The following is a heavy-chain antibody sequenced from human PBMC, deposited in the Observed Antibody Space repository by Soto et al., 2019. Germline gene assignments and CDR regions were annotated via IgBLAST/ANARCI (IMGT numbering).Heavy chain of an antibody. Sequence: PSETLSLTCAVYGVSFSGYYWSWIRQPPGKGLEWIGEINHSGSTNYNPSLKSRVTISVDTSKNQFSLKLSSVTAADTAVYYCARAYDYLNWFDPWGQGTLVTVSS. D-gene: IGHD4-17*01. CDR1: GVSFSGYY. CDR2: INHSGST. CDR3: ARAYDYLNWFDP. J-gene: IGHJ5*02. V-gene: IGHV4-34*01.